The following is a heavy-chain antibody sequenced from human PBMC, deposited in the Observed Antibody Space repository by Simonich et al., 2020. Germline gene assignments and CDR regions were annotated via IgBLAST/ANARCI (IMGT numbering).Heavy chain of an antibody. Sequence: QITLKESGPTLVKPTQTLTLTCTFSGFSLSTSGVGVGWIRRPPEKALGWLALIYWNDDKRYSPSLKSRLTITKDTSKNQVVLTMTNMDPVDTATYYCAHKVGYFDLWGRGTLVTVSS. CDR3: AHKVGYFDL. J-gene: IGHJ2*01. CDR1: GFSLSTSGVG. V-gene: IGHV2-5*01. CDR2: IYWNDDK.